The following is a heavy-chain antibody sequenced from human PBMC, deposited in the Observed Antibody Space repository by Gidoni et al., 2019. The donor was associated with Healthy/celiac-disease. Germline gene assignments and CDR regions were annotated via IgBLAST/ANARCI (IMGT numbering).Heavy chain of an antibody. J-gene: IGHJ5*02. V-gene: IGHV3-15*01. Sequence: EVQLVESGGGLVKPGGSLRLSCAASGFTFSNAWMSWVRQAPGKGLEWVGRIKSKTDGGTTDYAAPVKGRCTISRDDSKNTLYLQMNSLKTEDTAVYYCTTAVRYSGSQVVWFDPWGQGTLVTVSS. CDR2: IKSKTDGGTT. D-gene: IGHD1-26*01. CDR1: GFTFSNAW. CDR3: TTAVRYSGSQVVWFDP.